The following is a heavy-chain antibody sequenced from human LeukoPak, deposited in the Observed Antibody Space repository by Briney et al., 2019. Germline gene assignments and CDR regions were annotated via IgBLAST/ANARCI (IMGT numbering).Heavy chain of an antibody. Sequence: GGSLRLSCAASGFTFSSYSMNWVRKAPGKGREWVPSISSSSSYIYYADSVKGRFTISRDNAKNSLYLQMNSLRAEDTAVYYCARTGIAAAGWKVDYWGQGTLVTVSS. CDR1: GFTFSSYS. CDR2: ISSSSSYI. CDR3: ARTGIAAAGWKVDY. D-gene: IGHD6-13*01. V-gene: IGHV3-21*01. J-gene: IGHJ4*02.